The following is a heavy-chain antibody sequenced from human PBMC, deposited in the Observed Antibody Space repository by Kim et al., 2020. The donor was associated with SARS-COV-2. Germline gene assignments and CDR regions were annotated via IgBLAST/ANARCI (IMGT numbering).Heavy chain of an antibody. CDR1: GFTVSSNY. Sequence: GGSLRLSCAASGFTVSSNYMSWVRQAPGKGLEWVSVIYSGGSTYYADSVKGRFTISRDNSKNTLYLQMNSLRAEDTAVYYCATLPSTVTRQDYWGQGTLVTVSS. D-gene: IGHD4-17*01. J-gene: IGHJ4*02. V-gene: IGHV3-53*01. CDR2: IYSGGST. CDR3: ATLPSTVTRQDY.